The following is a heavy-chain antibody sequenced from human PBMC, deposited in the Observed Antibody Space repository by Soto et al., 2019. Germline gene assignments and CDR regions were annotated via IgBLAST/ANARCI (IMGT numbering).Heavy chain of an antibody. Sequence: PGGSLRLSCAASGFTFSSYNMNWFRQAPGKGLEWVSGISSSSSFLYYTDSVKGRFTISRDNAKNSLYLQMNSLRAEDTAVYYYARDLLAHTRSQVKLELHLGQTFDYWGQGTLVTVSS. CDR2: ISSSSSFL. CDR3: ARDLLAHTRSQVKLELHLGQTFDY. D-gene: IGHD1-7*01. J-gene: IGHJ4*02. CDR1: GFTFSSYN. V-gene: IGHV3-21*01.